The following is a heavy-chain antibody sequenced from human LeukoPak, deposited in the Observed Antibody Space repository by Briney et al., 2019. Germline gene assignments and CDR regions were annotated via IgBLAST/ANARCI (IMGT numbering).Heavy chain of an antibody. Sequence: ASVKVSCKVSGYTLTELSMHWVRQAPGKGLEWMGGFDPEDGETIYAQKFQGRVTMTEDTSTDTAYMELSSLRPEDTAVYYCATNTGPRRGVYYYYGMDVWAKGPRSPSP. CDR3: ATNTGPRRGVYYYYGMDV. CDR1: GYTLTELS. D-gene: IGHD3-10*01. V-gene: IGHV1-24*01. J-gene: IGHJ6*02. CDR2: FDPEDGET.